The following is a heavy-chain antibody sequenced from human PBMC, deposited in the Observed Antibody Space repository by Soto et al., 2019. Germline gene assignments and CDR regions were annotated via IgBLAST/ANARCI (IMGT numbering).Heavy chain of an antibody. CDR3: ARSRAPGYCSGGSCGRYYFDY. J-gene: IGHJ4*02. CDR2: IYYSGST. V-gene: IGHV4-59*08. D-gene: IGHD2-15*01. CDR1: GGSIGSYY. Sequence: SETLSLTCTVSGGSIGSYYWSWIRQPPGKGLEWIGYIYYSGSTNYNPSLKSRVTISVDTSKNQFSLKLSSVTAADTAVYYCARSRAPGYCSGGSCGRYYFDYWGQGTLVTVSS.